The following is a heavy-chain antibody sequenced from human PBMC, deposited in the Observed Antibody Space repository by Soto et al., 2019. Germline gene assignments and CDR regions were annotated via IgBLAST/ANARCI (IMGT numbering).Heavy chain of an antibody. Sequence: PGGSLRLSCTASGFTFSSYAVNWVRQAPGKGLEWVALISAPGVGAYYADSLKGRFTISRDNSKNMVYLQMHTLGAEDSALYCCAKDRRPGGNYGFYFEYWGQGP. CDR3: AKDRRPGGNYGFYFEY. J-gene: IGHJ4*02. CDR1: GFTFSSYA. V-gene: IGHV3-23*01. D-gene: IGHD3-16*01. CDR2: ISAPGVGA.